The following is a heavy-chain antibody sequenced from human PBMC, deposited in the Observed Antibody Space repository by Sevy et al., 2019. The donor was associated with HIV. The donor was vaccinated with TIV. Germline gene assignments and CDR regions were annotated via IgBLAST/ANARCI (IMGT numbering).Heavy chain of an antibody. CDR2: IYYSGST. J-gene: IGHJ4*02. CDR3: ARHGGIAVATLDY. D-gene: IGHD6-19*01. Sequence: SETLSLTCTVSGGSISRSTYYWGWIRQPPGKGLEWIAIIYYSGSTYYNVSLESRVTISVDMSKNQFSLRLSSVTAADTAVYYCARHGGIAVATLDYWGQGTLVTVSS. V-gene: IGHV4-39*01. CDR1: GGSISRSTYY.